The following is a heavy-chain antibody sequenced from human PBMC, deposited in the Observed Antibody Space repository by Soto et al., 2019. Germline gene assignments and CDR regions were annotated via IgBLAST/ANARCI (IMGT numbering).Heavy chain of an antibody. D-gene: IGHD2-15*01. J-gene: IGHJ5*02. V-gene: IGHV4-39*01. CDR1: GGSISSSSYY. CDR3: ARLTVVAATYWFDP. CDR2: IYYSGST. Sequence: SETLSLTCTVSGGSISSSSYYWGWIRQPPGKGLEWIGSIYYSGSTYYNPSLKSRVTISVDTSKNQFSLKLSSVTAADTAVYYCARLTVVAATYWFDPWGQGTLVTVSS.